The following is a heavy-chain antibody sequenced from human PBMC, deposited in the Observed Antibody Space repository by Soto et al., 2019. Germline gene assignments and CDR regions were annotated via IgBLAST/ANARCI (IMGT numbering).Heavy chain of an antibody. CDR3: ATADFDWLFYH. J-gene: IGHJ5*02. CDR1: GYVFTSFA. Sequence: VQLVQSGAEVKTPGASVTVSCKASGYVFTSFAIHWVRQAPGQRPEWVGWIDAGTGDTKYSQKFQDRVTITKDTSATTAYMRISSLRYEVTAMYFCATADFDWLFYHWGQATLVTVSS. CDR2: IDAGTGDT. D-gene: IGHD3-9*01. V-gene: IGHV1-3*01.